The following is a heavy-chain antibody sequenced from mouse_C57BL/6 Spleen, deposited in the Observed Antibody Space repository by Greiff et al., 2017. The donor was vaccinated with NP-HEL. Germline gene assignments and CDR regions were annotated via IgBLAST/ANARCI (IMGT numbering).Heavy chain of an antibody. Sequence: VQLQHSDAELVKPGASVKISCKVSGYTFTDHTVHWLKQRPEQGLEWIGYIYPRDGGTKYNEKFKGKATLTADKSSSTAYMQLNSLTSEDSAVYFCARYGPYYFDYWGQGTTLTVSS. D-gene: IGHD1-1*01. CDR3: ARYGPYYFDY. CDR1: GYTFTDHT. CDR2: IYPRDGGT. J-gene: IGHJ2*01. V-gene: IGHV1-78*01.